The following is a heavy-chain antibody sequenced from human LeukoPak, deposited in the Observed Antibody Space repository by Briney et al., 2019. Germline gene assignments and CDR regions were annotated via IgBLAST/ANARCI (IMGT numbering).Heavy chain of an antibody. V-gene: IGHV3-48*01. CDR2: ISSSSSTI. Sequence: GGSLRLSCAASGFTFSSYSMNWVRQAPGKGLEWVSYISSSSSTIYYADSVKGRFTISRDNAKNSLYLQMNSLRAEDTAVYYCARDLTPVRIAARAFDIWGQGTMVTVSS. J-gene: IGHJ3*02. D-gene: IGHD6-25*01. CDR1: GFTFSSYS. CDR3: ARDLTPVRIAARAFDI.